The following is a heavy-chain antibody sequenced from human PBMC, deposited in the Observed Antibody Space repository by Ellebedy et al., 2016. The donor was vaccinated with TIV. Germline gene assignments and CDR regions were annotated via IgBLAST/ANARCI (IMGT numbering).Heavy chain of an antibody. D-gene: IGHD3-10*01. V-gene: IGHV4-39*01. J-gene: IGHJ6*02. CDR3: ARIWFGDLFSPEGDV. Sequence: SETLFLTXTVSGGSISSSGYYWGWIRQPPGKGLEWIGSIYYSGRTHYNPSLKSRVTISVDTSKNQFSLRLSSVTAADTALYYCARIWFGDLFSPEGDVWGQGTTVTVSS. CDR1: GGSISSSGYY. CDR2: IYYSGRT.